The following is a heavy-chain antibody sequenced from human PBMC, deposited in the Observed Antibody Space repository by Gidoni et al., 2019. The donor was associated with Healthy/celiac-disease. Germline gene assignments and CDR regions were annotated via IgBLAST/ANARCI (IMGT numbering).Heavy chain of an antibody. CDR2: INPSGGST. V-gene: IGHV1-46*01. Sequence: QVQLVQSGAAVKKPGASVKVSCKASGYTFTSYYMHWVRQAPGQGLEWMGIINPSGGSTSHAQKFQGRVTMTRDTSTSTVYMELSSLRSEDTAVYYCARGYCSGGSCPPAYGMDVWGQGTTVTVSS. CDR1: GYTFTSYY. D-gene: IGHD2-15*01. J-gene: IGHJ6*02. CDR3: ARGYCSGGSCPPAYGMDV.